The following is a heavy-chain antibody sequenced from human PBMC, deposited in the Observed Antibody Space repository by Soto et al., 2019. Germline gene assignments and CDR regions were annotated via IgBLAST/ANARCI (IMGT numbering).Heavy chain of an antibody. Sequence: SETLSLTXTVSGGSISDDSYWSWIRQTPGKGLEWIGYIYHTGNTYYNPSLRSRVSISVDKSKSQFTLKLISVTAADTAVYFCARDEYQLLSSVSWFDSWGQGTLVTVSS. D-gene: IGHD2-2*01. CDR2: IYHTGNT. CDR3: ARDEYQLLSSVSWFDS. CDR1: GGSISDDSY. V-gene: IGHV4-30-4*01. J-gene: IGHJ5*01.